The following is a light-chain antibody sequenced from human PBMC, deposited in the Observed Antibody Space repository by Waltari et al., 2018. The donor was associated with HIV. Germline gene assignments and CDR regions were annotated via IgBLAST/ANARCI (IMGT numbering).Light chain of an antibody. CDR2: DNN. J-gene: IGLJ2*01. CDR3: GAWDSSLNDDGV. Sequence: QSVFTQPPSVSAAPGKNVIISCPGSRSTIGKNSVSWSQQLPGTAPKLLIYDNNKRPSGIPDRFSGSKSGTSATLVIIGLQTGDEADYYCGAWDSSLNDDGVFGGGTKLTVL. V-gene: IGLV1-51*01. CDR1: RSTIGKNS.